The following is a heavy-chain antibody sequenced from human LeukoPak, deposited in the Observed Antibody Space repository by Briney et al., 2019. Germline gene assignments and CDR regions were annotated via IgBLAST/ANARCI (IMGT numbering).Heavy chain of an antibody. J-gene: IGHJ5*02. CDR1: GYTFTGYY. CDR3: ARASPGPYCTNGVCWGPNWFDP. D-gene: IGHD2-8*01. V-gene: IGHV1-2*02. CDR2: INPNSGGT. Sequence: ASVKVSCKASGYTFTGYYMHWVRQAPGQGLEWMGWINPNSGGTNYAQKFQGRVTMTRDTSISTAYMELSRLRSDDTAVYYCARASPGPYCTNGVCWGPNWFDPWGQGTLATVSS.